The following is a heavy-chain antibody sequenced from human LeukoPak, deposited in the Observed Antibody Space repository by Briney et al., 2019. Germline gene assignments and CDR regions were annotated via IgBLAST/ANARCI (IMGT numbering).Heavy chain of an antibody. CDR2: FDPEDGET. J-gene: IGHJ4*02. D-gene: IGHD3-22*01. CDR3: ATKPTYYYDSSGIPFDY. CDR1: GYTLTELS. Sequence: ASVKVSCKVSGYTLTELSMHWVRQAPGKGLEWMGGFDPEDGETIYAQKFQGRVTMTEDTSTDTAYMELSSLRSEDTAVYYCATKPTYYYDSSGIPFDYWGQGTLVTVSS. V-gene: IGHV1-24*01.